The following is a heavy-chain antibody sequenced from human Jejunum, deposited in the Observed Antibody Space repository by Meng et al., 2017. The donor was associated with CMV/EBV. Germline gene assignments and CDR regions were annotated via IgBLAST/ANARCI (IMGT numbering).Heavy chain of an antibody. J-gene: IGHJ6*02. CDR1: GFTFSNYW. Sequence: SGFTFSNYWMHWVRQAPGEGLVWVSRISGGGATTNYADSVRGRFTVSRDNAKKMLYLQMNSLRAEDTAVYFCAPITVVRGVLSMDVWGLGTTVTVSS. V-gene: IGHV3-74*01. CDR3: APITVVRGVLSMDV. D-gene: IGHD3-10*01. CDR2: ISGGGATT.